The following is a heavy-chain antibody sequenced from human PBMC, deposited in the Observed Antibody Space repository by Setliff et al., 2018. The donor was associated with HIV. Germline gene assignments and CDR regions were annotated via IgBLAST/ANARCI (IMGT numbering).Heavy chain of an antibody. V-gene: IGHV4-59*08. Sequence: SETLSLTCTVSGGSISSYYWSWIRQPPGKGLEWIGYIYYRGSTNYNPSLKSRVTISVDTSKNQFSWKWSSVTAADTAVYYCARQPRWLQYPRHFDYWGQGTLVTVSS. D-gene: IGHD5-12*01. J-gene: IGHJ4*02. CDR2: IYYRGST. CDR1: GGSISSYY. CDR3: ARQPRWLQYPRHFDY.